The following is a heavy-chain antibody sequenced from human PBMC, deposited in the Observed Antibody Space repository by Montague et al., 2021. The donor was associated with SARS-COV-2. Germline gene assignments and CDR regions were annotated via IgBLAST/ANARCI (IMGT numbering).Heavy chain of an antibody. CDR3: AGEMSSRNWPDGFDV. Sequence: SETLSLTCTVSGGSISGYSWSWIRQPAGKALEWAGRIFSSGSTNSNPSLKSRVSLSVDTSKNQFSLKLTSVTATDTAVYYCAGEMSSRNWPDGFDVWGQGTMVTVSS. V-gene: IGHV4-4*07. J-gene: IGHJ3*01. CDR2: IFSSGST. D-gene: IGHD2-2*01. CDR1: GGSISGYS.